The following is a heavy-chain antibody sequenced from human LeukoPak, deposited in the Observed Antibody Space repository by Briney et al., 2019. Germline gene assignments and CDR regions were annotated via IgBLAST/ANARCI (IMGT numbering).Heavy chain of an antibody. V-gene: IGHV3-23*01. D-gene: IGHD3-22*01. J-gene: IGHJ4*02. CDR1: GFTFSDYA. Sequence: YPGGSLRLSCAASGFTFSDYAMSWVRQAPGKGLEWVTAISGSGGSTYYADSVKGRFTISRDNSKNTLYLQISSLRAEDTAVYYCAKGGDEGYYDTSGYYEAYWGQGTLVTVSS. CDR2: ISGSGGST. CDR3: AKGGDEGYYDTSGYYEAY.